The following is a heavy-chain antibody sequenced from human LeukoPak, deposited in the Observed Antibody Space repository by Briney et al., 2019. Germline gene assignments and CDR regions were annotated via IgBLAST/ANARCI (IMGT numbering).Heavy chain of an antibody. CDR1: GYSFTTNG. CDR3: AREKGNYDSSGYYEFWDPGVLDY. CDR2: ISTYSGKT. V-gene: IGHV1-18*01. J-gene: IGHJ4*02. Sequence: GASVKVSCKASGYSFTTNGITWVRQAPGQGLEWMGWISTYSGKTNYAQKFQARVIMITDTSTRTAYMELRSLRSDDTAVYYCAREKGNYDSSGYYEFWDPGVLDYWGQGTLVTVSP. D-gene: IGHD3-22*01.